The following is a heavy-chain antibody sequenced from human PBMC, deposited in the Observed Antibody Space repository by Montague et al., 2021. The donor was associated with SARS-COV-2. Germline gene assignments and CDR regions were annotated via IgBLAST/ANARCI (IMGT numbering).Heavy chain of an antibody. D-gene: IGHD5-24*01. V-gene: IGHV3-21*06. CDR3: GRNFNL. J-gene: IGHJ3*01. Sequence: SLRLSCAASGFTFSRHDMIWNRQAPGKGLEWVSTITSDSLRIYYAESVKGRFTISRDNGRNSLYLQMDSLRTEDTAVYYCGRNFNLWGIGTLVTVSS. CDR2: ITSDSLRI. CDR1: GFTFSRHD.